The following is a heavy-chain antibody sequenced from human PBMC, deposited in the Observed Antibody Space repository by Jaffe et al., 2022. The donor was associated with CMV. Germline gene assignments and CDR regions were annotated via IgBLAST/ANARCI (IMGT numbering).Heavy chain of an antibody. J-gene: IGHJ6*03. D-gene: IGHD3-3*01. CDR1: GGSFSGYY. V-gene: IGHV4-34*01. Sequence: QVQLQQWGAGLLKPSETLSLTCAVYGGSFSGYYWSWIRQPPGKGLEWIGEINHSGSTNYNPSLKSRVTISVDTSKNQFSLKLSSVTAADTAVYYCARNNPLPPRYDFWSGYPLYYYYYYMDVWGKGTTVTVSS. CDR2: INHSGST. CDR3: ARNNPLPPRYDFWSGYPLYYYYYYMDV.